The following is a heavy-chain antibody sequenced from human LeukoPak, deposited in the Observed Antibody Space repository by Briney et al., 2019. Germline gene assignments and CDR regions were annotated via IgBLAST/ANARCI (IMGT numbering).Heavy chain of an antibody. Sequence: ASVKVSCKASGYTFTGYYMHWVRQAPGQGLEWMGWINPNSGGTNYAQKFQGRVTMTRDTSISTAYMELSRLRSDDTAVYYCARDLSSYDFWSAIEYAFDIWGQGTMVTVSS. J-gene: IGHJ3*02. D-gene: IGHD3-3*01. CDR3: ARDLSSYDFWSAIEYAFDI. V-gene: IGHV1-2*02. CDR1: GYTFTGYY. CDR2: INPNSGGT.